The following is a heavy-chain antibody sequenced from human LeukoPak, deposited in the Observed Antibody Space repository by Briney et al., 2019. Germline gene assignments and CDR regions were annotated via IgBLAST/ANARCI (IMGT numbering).Heavy chain of an antibody. J-gene: IGHJ4*02. D-gene: IGHD2-21*01. CDR1: GFTFSSYA. CDR2: ISGSGGST. CDR3: AKDLVVVGSFDY. Sequence: PGGSLRLSCAASGFTFSSYAMSWARQAPGKGLEWVSAISGSGGSTYYADSVKGRFTISRDNSKNTLYLQMNSLRAEDTAVYYCAKDLVVVGSFDYWGQGTLVTVSS. V-gene: IGHV3-23*01.